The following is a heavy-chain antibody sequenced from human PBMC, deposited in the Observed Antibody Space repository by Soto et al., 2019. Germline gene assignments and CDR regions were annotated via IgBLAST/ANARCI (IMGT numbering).Heavy chain of an antibody. J-gene: IGHJ4*02. V-gene: IGHV1-8*01. Sequence: QVQLVQSGAEVKKPGASVKVSCKASGYTFTSYEINWVRQATGQGLEWMGWMNPNSGDTGYAQKFQGRVTMTRNTSISTAYMELSSLRSEDTAVYYCTRGDLLWFGELLRWGQGTLVTVSS. CDR2: MNPNSGDT. D-gene: IGHD3-10*01. CDR3: TRGDLLWFGELLR. CDR1: GYTFTSYE.